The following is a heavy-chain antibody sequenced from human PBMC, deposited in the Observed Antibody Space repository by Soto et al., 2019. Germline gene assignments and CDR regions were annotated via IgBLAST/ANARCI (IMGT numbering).Heavy chain of an antibody. D-gene: IGHD2-15*01. CDR3: ATYCSGGSCYTSPEYFQH. Sequence: QVQLVQSGAEVKKPGSSVKVSCKASGGTFSSYTISWVRQAPGQGLEWMGRIIPILGIANYAQKFQGRVTITADKSTSTDYMELSSLRSEDTAVYYCATYCSGGSCYTSPEYFQHWGQGTLVTVSS. V-gene: IGHV1-69*02. CDR1: GGTFSSYT. J-gene: IGHJ1*01. CDR2: IIPILGIA.